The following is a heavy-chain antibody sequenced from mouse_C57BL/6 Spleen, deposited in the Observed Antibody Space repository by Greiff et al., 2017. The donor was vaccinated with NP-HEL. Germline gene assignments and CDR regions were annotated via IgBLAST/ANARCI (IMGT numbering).Heavy chain of an antibody. CDR3: ARSSLRPAMDY. V-gene: IGHV7-3*01. J-gene: IGHJ4*01. Sequence: EVKLVESGGGLVQPGGSLSLSCAASGFTFTDYYMSWVRQPPGKALEWLGFIRHKANGYTTDYSASVKGRFTISRDNSQSILYLQMNALRAEDSATYYCARSSLRPAMDYWGQGTSVTVSS. D-gene: IGHD1-2*01. CDR1: GFTFTDYY. CDR2: IRHKANGYTT.